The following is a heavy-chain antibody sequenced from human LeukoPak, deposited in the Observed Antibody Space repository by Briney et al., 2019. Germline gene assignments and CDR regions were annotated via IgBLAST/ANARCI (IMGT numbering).Heavy chain of an antibody. Sequence: GGSLRLSCTASGFTFGDYAMNWFRQAPGKGLEWVGFIRSKAYGGTTEYAASVKGRFTISRDDSKSVAYLQMNSLKTEDTAVYYCAKDVQSGYYGYWGQGTLVTVSS. V-gene: IGHV3-49*03. D-gene: IGHD3-22*01. CDR1: GFTFGDYA. J-gene: IGHJ4*02. CDR3: AKDVQSGYYGY. CDR2: IRSKAYGGTT.